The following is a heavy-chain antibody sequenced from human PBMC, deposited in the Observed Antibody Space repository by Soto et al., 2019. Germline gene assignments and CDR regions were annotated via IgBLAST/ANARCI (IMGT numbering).Heavy chain of an antibody. Sequence: ESLRLSCVASGFTFSNFGMSWVRQVPGKGLEWVSVISAIGDTYYADSVKGRFTISRDNSQNTLFLQMKRLTVDDTAIYYCAAPRDEYGSGVSWFTYGMDIWGQGTTVTVSS. D-gene: IGHD3-10*01. CDR1: GFTFSNFG. J-gene: IGHJ6*02. CDR2: ISAIGDT. CDR3: AAPRDEYGSGVSWFTYGMDI. V-gene: IGHV3-23*01.